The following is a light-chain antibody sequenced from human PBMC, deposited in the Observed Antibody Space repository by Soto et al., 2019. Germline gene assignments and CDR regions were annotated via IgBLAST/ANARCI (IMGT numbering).Light chain of an antibody. V-gene: IGLV4-69*01. CDR3: QTWDNGIVV. CDR1: SGHGNYV. Sequence: QPVLTQSPSASASLGASVKLTCTLSSGHGNYVIAWHQQQPEKGPRYLMKVKSDGSHSKGDGIPDRFSGSSSGAERYLAIASLQSEDEADYFCQTWDNGIVVFGGGTKVTVL. CDR2: VKSDGSH. J-gene: IGLJ2*01.